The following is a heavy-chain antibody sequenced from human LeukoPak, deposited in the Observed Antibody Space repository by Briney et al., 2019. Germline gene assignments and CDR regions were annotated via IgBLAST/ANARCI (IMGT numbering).Heavy chain of an antibody. J-gene: IGHJ5*02. CDR2: INPNSGGT. CDR1: GYTFTGYY. D-gene: IGHD1-26*01. CDR3: ARALVGATRWFDP. Sequence: GASVKVSCKASGYTFTGYYMHWVRQAPGQGPEWMGWINPNSGGTNYAQKFQGRVTMTRDTSISTAYMELSRLRSDDTAVYYCARALVGATRWFDPWGQGTLVTVSS. V-gene: IGHV1-2*02.